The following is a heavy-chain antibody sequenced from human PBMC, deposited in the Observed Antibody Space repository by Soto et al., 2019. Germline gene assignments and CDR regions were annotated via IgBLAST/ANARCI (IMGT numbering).Heavy chain of an antibody. CDR1: GGTFSSYA. V-gene: IGHV1-69*06. D-gene: IGHD6-19*01. Sequence: SVKVSCKASGGTFSSYAISWVRQAPGQGLEWIGGIIPIFGTANYAQKFQGRVTITADKSTSTAYMELSSLRSEDTAVYYCARASDRIAVAGTPRDYYYYYGMDVWGQGTTVTVSS. J-gene: IGHJ6*02. CDR2: IIPIFGTA. CDR3: ARASDRIAVAGTPRDYYYYYGMDV.